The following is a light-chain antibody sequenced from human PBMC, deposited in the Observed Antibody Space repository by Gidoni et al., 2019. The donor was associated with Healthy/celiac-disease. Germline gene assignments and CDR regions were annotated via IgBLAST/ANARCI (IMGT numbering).Light chain of an antibody. J-gene: IGLJ2*01. Sequence: SHLLSQPPSVSVAPGKTARITCGGNNIGSKSVHWYQQKPGQAPVLVIYYDSDRPAGIPERSSGSNSGNTATLTISRVEAGDEADYYCQVWDSSSDHRVFGGGTKLTVL. CDR3: QVWDSSSDHRV. V-gene: IGLV3-21*04. CDR1: NIGSKS. CDR2: YDS.